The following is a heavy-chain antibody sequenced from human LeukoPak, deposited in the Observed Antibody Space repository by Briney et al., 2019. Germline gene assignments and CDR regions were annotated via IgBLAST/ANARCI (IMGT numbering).Heavy chain of an antibody. V-gene: IGHV3-23*01. D-gene: IGHD6-19*01. J-gene: IGHJ4*02. Sequence: PGGSLRLSCAASGFTFSSYAMSWVRQAPGKGLEWVSAISGSGGSTYYADSVKGRFTISRDNSKNTLYLQMNSLRAEDTAVYYCARDGGSSGRSRSDYWGQGTLVTVSS. CDR1: GFTFSSYA. CDR3: ARDGGSSGRSRSDY. CDR2: ISGSGGST.